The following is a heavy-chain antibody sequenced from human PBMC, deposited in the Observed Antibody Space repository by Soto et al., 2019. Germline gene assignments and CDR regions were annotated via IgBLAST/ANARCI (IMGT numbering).Heavy chain of an antibody. CDR1: GFTFSSYW. CDR2: IKQDRSEK. Sequence: WGSLRLSCAASGFTFSSYWMSWVRQAPGKGLEWVANIKQDRSEKYNVDSVKGRFTISRDNAKNSLYLQMNSLRAEDTAVYYCARDSLRTVVVTAIPVFDYWGQGTLVTVSS. J-gene: IGHJ4*02. D-gene: IGHD2-21*02. CDR3: ARDSLRTVVVTAIPVFDY. V-gene: IGHV3-7*05.